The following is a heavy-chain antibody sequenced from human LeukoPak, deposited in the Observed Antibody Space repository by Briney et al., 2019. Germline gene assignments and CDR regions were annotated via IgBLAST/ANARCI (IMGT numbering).Heavy chain of an antibody. D-gene: IGHD2-21*02. Sequence: GGSLRLSCAASGFTFSTYSMNWVRQAPGKGPEWVSSITSSRIYIYYADSVKGRFTISRDNAKNSLYLQMNSLRAEDTAVYCCARDGSRGNLVTAPDFWGQGTLVTVSS. V-gene: IGHV3-21*01. CDR3: ARDGSRGNLVTAPDF. CDR2: ITSSRIYI. CDR1: GFTFSTYS. J-gene: IGHJ4*02.